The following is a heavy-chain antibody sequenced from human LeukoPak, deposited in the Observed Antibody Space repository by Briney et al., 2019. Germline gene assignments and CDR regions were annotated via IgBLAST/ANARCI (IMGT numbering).Heavy chain of an antibody. Sequence: SETLSLTCTVSGGSISSYYWSWIRQPPGKGLEWIGYFHLSGGTNYNPSLKSRFIISVDTSNNQISLKQSSVTAADTAVYYCATGGDRSGYYFYFDDWGQGALVTVSS. D-gene: IGHD3-22*01. CDR3: ATGGDRSGYYFYFDD. V-gene: IGHV4-59*01. CDR1: GGSISSYY. J-gene: IGHJ4*01. CDR2: FHLSGGT.